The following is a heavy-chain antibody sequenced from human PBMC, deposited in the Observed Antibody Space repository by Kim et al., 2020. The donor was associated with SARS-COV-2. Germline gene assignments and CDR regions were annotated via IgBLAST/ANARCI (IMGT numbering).Heavy chain of an antibody. CDR2: INTITGNP. D-gene: IGHD2-21*01. CDR1: GYTFSSYA. V-gene: IGHV7-4-1*02. Sequence: ASVKVSCKASGYTFSSYAMNWMRQAPGQGLEWMGWINTITGNPTCAQGFTGRFIFSLDTSVSTAYLQISSLRAEDTAIYYCARANSIDFWGQGTPVSVSS. J-gene: IGHJ4*02. CDR3: ARANSIDF.